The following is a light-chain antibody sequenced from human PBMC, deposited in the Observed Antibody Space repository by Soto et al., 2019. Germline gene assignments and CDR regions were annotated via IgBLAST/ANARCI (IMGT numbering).Light chain of an antibody. V-gene: IGLV2-8*01. CDR1: SSNVGAYNY. CDR2: EVT. J-gene: IGLJ2*01. CDR3: SSWTGNNFVV. Sequence: QSALTQPPSASGSPGQSVTISCTGTSSNVGAYNYVSWYQQHPGKAPKLMIYEVTKRPSGVPDRVSGSKSGSTASLTVSGLQAEDEADYYCSSWTGNNFVVFGGGTKLTV.